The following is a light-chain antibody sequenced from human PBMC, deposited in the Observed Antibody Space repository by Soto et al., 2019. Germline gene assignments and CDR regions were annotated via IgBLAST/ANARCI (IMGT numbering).Light chain of an antibody. CDR2: GSF. J-gene: IGKJ2*03. CDR1: QTVSSN. V-gene: IGKV3-15*01. Sequence: EGVMKQSPATLSLSPWESATLSCRASQTVSSNLAWYQQKPGQAPRLRIDGSFTRATGVPARFSASRSGTEFTLTITSPQSEDFALDFCQQFNNLPYSFGQGTKLEIK. CDR3: QQFNNLPYS.